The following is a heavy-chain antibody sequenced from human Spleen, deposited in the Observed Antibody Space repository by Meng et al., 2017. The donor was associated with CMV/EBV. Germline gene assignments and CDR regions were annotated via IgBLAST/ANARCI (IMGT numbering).Heavy chain of an antibody. CDR2: TYYRSKWIH. CDR1: GDSVSSDSAT. CDR3: VRRVSHNSYFDP. J-gene: IGHJ5*02. D-gene: IGHD2/OR15-2a*01. Sequence: ISGDSVSSDSATWDWIRQSPSRGFEWLGRTYYRSKWIHDYAVSVKGRLTINPDTSKNQLSLHLTSVTPEDTAVYFCVRRVSHNSYFDPWGQGILVTVSS. V-gene: IGHV6-1*01.